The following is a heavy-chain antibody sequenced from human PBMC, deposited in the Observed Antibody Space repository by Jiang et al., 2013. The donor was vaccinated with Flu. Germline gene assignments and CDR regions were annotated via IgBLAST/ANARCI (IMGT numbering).Heavy chain of an antibody. CDR3: ARDARYSGYDYLSHRLDP. CDR2: ISAYNGNT. CDR1: GYTFTSYG. V-gene: IGHV1-18*01. Sequence: GAEVKKPGASVKVSCKASGYTFTSYGISWVRQAPGQGLEWMGWISAYNGNTNYAQKLQGRVTMTTDTSTSTAYMELRSLRSDDTAVYYCARDARYSGYDYLSHRLDPWGHGTLVHRLL. D-gene: IGHD5-12*01. J-gene: IGHJ5*02.